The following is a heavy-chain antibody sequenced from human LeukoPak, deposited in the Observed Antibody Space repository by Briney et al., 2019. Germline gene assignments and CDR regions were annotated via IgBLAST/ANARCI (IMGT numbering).Heavy chain of an antibody. V-gene: IGHV1-18*01. D-gene: IGHD6-6*01. J-gene: IGHJ4*02. CDR2: ISTYNGNT. CDR3: ARVLQLSPSPNFDY. Sequence: ASVKVSCKASGYTFTSYGISWVRQAPGQGLEWMGWISTYNGNTNYAQKLQGRVTMTTDTSTSTAYMELRSLRSDDTAVYYCARVLQLSPSPNFDYWGQGTLVTVSS. CDR1: GYTFTSYG.